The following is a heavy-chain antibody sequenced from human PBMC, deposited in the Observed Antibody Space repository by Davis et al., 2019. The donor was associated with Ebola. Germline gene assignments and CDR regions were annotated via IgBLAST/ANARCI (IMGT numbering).Heavy chain of an antibody. CDR2: ISSSSSFI. Sequence: GESLKISCAASGFTFSSYSMNWVRQAPGKGLEWVSSISSSSSFIYYADSVKGRFTISGDNAKNSLYLQMNSLRAEDTAVYYCARAAEGYWGQGTLVTVSS. CDR3: ARAAEGY. J-gene: IGHJ4*02. CDR1: GFTFSSYS. V-gene: IGHV3-21*01. D-gene: IGHD6-19*01.